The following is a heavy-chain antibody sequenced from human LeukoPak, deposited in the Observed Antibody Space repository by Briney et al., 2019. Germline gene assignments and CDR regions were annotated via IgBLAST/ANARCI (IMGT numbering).Heavy chain of an antibody. CDR3: ARVVPGPYNRFEA. D-gene: IGHD2-8*02. CDR1: GYTFTSYD. CDR2: INTNTGKT. J-gene: IGHJ5*02. V-gene: IGHV1-8*02. Sequence: ASVKVSCKASGYTFTSYDINWVRQATGQGLEWLGWINTNTGKTGYPEKFQGRVTMTRTNSITTAYMELTSLRPDDTAMYYCARVVPGPYNRFEAGGQGTLVTVSS.